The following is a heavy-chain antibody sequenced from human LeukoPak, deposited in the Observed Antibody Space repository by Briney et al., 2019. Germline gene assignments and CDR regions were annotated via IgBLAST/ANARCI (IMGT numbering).Heavy chain of an antibody. CDR1: GGSFSGYY. CDR3: ASSPRITIFGVVIVRYNWFDP. J-gene: IGHJ5*02. Sequence: TSETLSLTCAVYGGSFSGYYWSWIRQPPGKGLEWIGEINHSGSTNYNPSLKSRVTISVDTSKNQFSLKLSSVTAADTAVYYCASSPRITIFGVVIVRYNWFDPWGQGTLVTDSS. CDR2: INHSGST. D-gene: IGHD3-3*01. V-gene: IGHV4-34*01.